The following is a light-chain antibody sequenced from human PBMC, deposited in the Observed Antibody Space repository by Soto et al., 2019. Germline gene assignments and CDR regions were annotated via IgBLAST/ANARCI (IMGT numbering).Light chain of an antibody. CDR3: QAWDSSTAHMV. J-gene: IGLJ2*01. Sequence: SYELTQPPSVSVSPGQTASITCSGDKLGDKYACWYQQKPGQSPVLVIYQDSKRPSGIPERFSGSNSGNTATLTISGTQAMDEADYYCQAWDSSTAHMVFGGGTKVTVL. CDR2: QDS. V-gene: IGLV3-1*01. CDR1: KLGDKY.